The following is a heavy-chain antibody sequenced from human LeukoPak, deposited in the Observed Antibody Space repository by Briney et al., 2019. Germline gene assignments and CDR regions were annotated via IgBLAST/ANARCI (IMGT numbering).Heavy chain of an antibody. Sequence: GGSLRLSCAASGFAVIRSFMNWVRQAPGKGLEWLSILYGDAGGGTTGTTYYADSVKGRFTISRDNFKNTLYLQMNGLRDEDTAMYYCAKIIAVAGTGEDNAFDVWGQGTMVTVSS. J-gene: IGHJ3*01. D-gene: IGHD6-13*01. V-gene: IGHV3-53*01. CDR1: GFAVIRSF. CDR2: LYGDAGGGTTGTT. CDR3: AKIIAVAGTGEDNAFDV.